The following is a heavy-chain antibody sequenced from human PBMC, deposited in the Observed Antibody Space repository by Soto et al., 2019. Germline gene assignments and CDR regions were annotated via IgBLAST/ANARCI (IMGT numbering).Heavy chain of an antibody. CDR3: ARDSEWELRNYYYGMDV. J-gene: IGHJ6*02. V-gene: IGHV1-69*13. D-gene: IGHD1-26*01. Sequence: SVKVSCKASGGTFSSYAISWVRQAPGQGLEWMGGIIPIFGTANYAQKFQGRVTITADESTSTAYMELSSLRSEDTAVYYCARDSEWELRNYYYGMDVCRQVPTVPASS. CDR2: IIPIFGTA. CDR1: GGTFSSYA.